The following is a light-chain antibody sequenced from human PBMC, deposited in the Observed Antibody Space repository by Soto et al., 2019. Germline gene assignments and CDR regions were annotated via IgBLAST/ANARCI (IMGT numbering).Light chain of an antibody. Sequence: QSVLTQPASVSGSPGQSITISCTGTSSDVGSYNLVSWYQQHPGKAPKLMIYEGSKRPSGVSNRFSGSKSGNTASLTISGLQAEDEADYYCCSYAGSSFVVFGGGTQLT. CDR2: EGS. J-gene: IGLJ2*01. CDR3: CSYAGSSFVV. V-gene: IGLV2-23*01. CDR1: SSDVGSYNL.